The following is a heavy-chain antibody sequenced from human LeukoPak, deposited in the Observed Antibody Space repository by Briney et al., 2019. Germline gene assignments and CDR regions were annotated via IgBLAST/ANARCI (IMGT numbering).Heavy chain of an antibody. CDR2: IYYSGST. CDR1: GGSISSGDYY. J-gene: IGHJ5*02. D-gene: IGHD3-3*01. V-gene: IGHV4-30-4*01. Sequence: SETLSLTCTVSGGSISSGDYYWSWIRQPPGTGLEWIGYIYYSGSTYYNPSLKSRVTISVDTSKNQFSLKLSSVTAADTAVYYCARVLPYYDFWSGSGWFDPWGQGTLVTVSS. CDR3: ARVLPYYDFWSGSGWFDP.